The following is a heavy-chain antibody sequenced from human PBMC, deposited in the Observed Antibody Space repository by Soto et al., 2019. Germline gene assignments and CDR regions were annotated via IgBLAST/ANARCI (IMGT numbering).Heavy chain of an antibody. Sequence: GASVKVSCKASGYTFTSYYMHWVRQAPGQGLEWMGIINPSGGSTSYAQKFQGRVTMTRDTSTSTVYMELSSLRSEDTAVYYCARRYSNYEDHYYYYYYMDVWGKGTTVTVSS. CDR3: ARRYSNYEDHYYYYYYMDV. D-gene: IGHD4-4*01. CDR1: GYTFTSYY. CDR2: INPSGGST. V-gene: IGHV1-46*03. J-gene: IGHJ6*03.